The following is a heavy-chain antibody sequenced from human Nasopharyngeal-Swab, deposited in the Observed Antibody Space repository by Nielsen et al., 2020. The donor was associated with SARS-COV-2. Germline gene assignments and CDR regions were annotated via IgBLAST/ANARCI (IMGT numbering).Heavy chain of an antibody. V-gene: IGHV4-34*01. CDR1: GGSFSGYY. Sequence: SETLSLTCAVYGGSFSGYYWSWIRQPPGKGLEWIGEINHSGSTNYNPSLKSRVTISVDTSKNQLSLKLSSVTAADTAVYYCARGLGQYYYDSSSYYFFDYWGQGTLVTVSS. CDR2: INHSGST. J-gene: IGHJ4*02. CDR3: ARGLGQYYYDSSSYYFFDY. D-gene: IGHD3-22*01.